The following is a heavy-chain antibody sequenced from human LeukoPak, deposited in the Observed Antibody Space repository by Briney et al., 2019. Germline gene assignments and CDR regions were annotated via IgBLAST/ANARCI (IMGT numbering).Heavy chain of an antibody. J-gene: IGHJ4*02. V-gene: IGHV4-34*01. CDR1: GGSFSGYY. CDR2: INHGGST. Sequence: SETLSLTCAVYGGSFSGYYWGWIRQPPGKGLRWFGEINHGGSTNYNPSLKSRLTISVDTSKNQFSLKLSSVTAADTAVYYCAREGVYYDILAAYYRPYYFDFWGQGTLVTVYS. CDR3: AREGVYYDILAAYYRPYYFDF. D-gene: IGHD3-9*01.